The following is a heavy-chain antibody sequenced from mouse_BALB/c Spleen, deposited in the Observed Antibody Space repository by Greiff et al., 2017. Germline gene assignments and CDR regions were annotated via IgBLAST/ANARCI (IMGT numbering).Heavy chain of an antibody. CDR1: GYTFTSYW. CDR2: IYPGNSDP. J-gene: IGHJ4*01. CDR3: YITTVVRGAMDY. V-gene: IGHV1-5*01. Sequence: EVQLQESGTVLARPGASVKMFCKASGYTFTSYWMHWVKQRPGQGLEWIGAIYPGNSDPSYNQKFKGKAKLTAVTSTGTAYMELSSLTNEDYAVDYCYITTVVRGAMDYWGQGTAVTVSS. D-gene: IGHD1-1*01.